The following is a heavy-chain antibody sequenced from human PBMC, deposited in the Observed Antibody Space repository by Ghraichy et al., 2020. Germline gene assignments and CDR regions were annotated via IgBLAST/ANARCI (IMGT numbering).Heavy chain of an antibody. V-gene: IGHV3-48*02. D-gene: IGHD3-22*01. Sequence: GGSLRLSCAASGFTFSSYSMNWVRQAPGKGLEWVSYISSSSSTIYYADSVKGRFTISRDNAKNSLYLQMNSLRDEDTAVYYCARGAPPKYYYDSSGYYYFDYWGQGTLVTVSS. CDR3: ARGAPPKYYYDSSGYYYFDY. J-gene: IGHJ4*02. CDR2: ISSSSSTI. CDR1: GFTFSSYS.